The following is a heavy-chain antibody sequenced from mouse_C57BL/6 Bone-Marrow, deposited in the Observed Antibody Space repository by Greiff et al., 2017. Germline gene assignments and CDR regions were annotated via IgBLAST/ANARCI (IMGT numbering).Heavy chain of an antibody. J-gene: IGHJ4*01. V-gene: IGHV5-4*01. Sequence: EVMLVESGGGLVKPGGSLKLSCAASGFTFSSYAMSWVRQTPEKRLEWVATISDGGSYTYYPDNVKGRFTISRDNAKNNLYRQMSHLKSEDTAMYYCEREGGRGDYWGQGASVTVSS. CDR3: EREGGRGDY. D-gene: IGHD3-3*01. CDR1: GFTFSSYA. CDR2: ISDGGSYT.